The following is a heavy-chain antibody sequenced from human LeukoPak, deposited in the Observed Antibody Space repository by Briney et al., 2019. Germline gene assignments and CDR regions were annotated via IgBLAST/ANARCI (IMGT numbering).Heavy chain of an antibody. V-gene: IGHV4-59*01. J-gene: IGHJ4*02. D-gene: IGHD1-1*01. CDR1: GSSLSTYS. CDR3: ARDTTLSSGMQH. Sequence: SETLSLACSVSGSSLSTYSWRWVRQSPGKLVEWVGYIYYGGTTNYNPSIKSRVTISADTAKNQFSLRLRSVTAADTAIYYCARDTTLSSGMQHWGQGTLVTVSS. CDR2: IYYGGTT.